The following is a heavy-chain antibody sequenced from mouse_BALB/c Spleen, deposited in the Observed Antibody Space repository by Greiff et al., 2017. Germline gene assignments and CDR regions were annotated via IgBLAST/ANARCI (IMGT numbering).Heavy chain of an antibody. CDR1: GFTFTDYY. J-gene: IGHJ3*01. V-gene: IGHV7-3*02. CDR2: IRNKANGYTT. D-gene: IGHD3-1*01. CDR3: AREGGYVFAY. Sequence: EVMLVESGGGLVQPGGSLRLSCATSGFTFTDYYMSWVRQPPGKALEWLGFIRNKANGYTTEYSASVKGRFTISRDNSQSILYLQMNTLRAEDSATYYCAREGGYVFAYWGQGTLVTVSA.